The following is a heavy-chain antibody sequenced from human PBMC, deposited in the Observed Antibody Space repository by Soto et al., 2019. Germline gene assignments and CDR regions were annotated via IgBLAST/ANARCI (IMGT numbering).Heavy chain of an antibody. V-gene: IGHV1-2*04. D-gene: IGHD6-13*01. CDR3: ARSGGFGIAAVRYKAFDI. J-gene: IGHJ3*02. CDR1: GYTFTGYY. CDR2: INPNSGGT. Sequence: ASVKVSCKASGYTFTGYYMHWVRQAPGQGLEWMGWINPNSGGTNYAQKFQGWVTMTRDTSISTAYMELSRLRSDDTAVYYCARSGGFGIAAVRYKAFDIWGQVTMVTVSS.